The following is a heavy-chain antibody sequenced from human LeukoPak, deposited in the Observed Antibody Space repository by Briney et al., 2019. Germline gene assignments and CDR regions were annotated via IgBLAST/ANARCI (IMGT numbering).Heavy chain of an antibody. CDR2: INHSGST. CDR1: GGSFSGYY. D-gene: IGHD2-15*01. CDR3: ARHGRTARGYCSGGSCWFDP. Sequence: SETLSLTCAVYGGSFSGYYWSWIRQPPGKGLEWIGEINHSGSTNYNPSLKSRVTISVDTSKNQFSLKLSSVTAADTAVYYCARHGRTARGYCSGGSCWFDPWGQGTLVTVSS. J-gene: IGHJ5*02. V-gene: IGHV4-34*01.